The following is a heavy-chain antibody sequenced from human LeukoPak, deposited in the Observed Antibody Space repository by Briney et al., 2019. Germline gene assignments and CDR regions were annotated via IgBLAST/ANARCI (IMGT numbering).Heavy chain of an antibody. Sequence: ASVKVSCKASGYTFTSHGISWVRQAPGQGLEWMGWISAYNGNTNYAQKLQGRVTMTTDTSTSTAYMELRSLRSDDTAVYYCARDPVVPAAMFVADWFDPWGQGTLVTVSS. CDR1: GYTFTSHG. CDR2: ISAYNGNT. J-gene: IGHJ5*02. V-gene: IGHV1-18*01. CDR3: ARDPVVPAAMFVADWFDP. D-gene: IGHD2-2*01.